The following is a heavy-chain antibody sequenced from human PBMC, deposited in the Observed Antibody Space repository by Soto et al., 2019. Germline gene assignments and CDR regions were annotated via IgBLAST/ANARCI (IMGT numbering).Heavy chain of an antibody. D-gene: IGHD6-19*01. Sequence: GGSLRLSCAASGFTFSGYAMSWVRQAPGKGLEWVSIITGSGGKTYYADAVKGRFTISRDNSKNTLYLQMNSLRVEDTAIYYFAKRDPNAVAVTGTIFWGQGALVTVSS. CDR3: AKRDPNAVAVTGTIF. CDR1: GFTFSGYA. J-gene: IGHJ4*02. CDR2: ITGSGGKT. V-gene: IGHV3-23*01.